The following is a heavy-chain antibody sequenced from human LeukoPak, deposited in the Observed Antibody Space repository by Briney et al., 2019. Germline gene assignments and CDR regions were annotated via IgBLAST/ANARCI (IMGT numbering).Heavy chain of an antibody. CDR2: IYHSGST. V-gene: IGHV4-39*07. J-gene: IGHJ6*04. D-gene: IGHD3-22*01. Sequence: PSETLSLTCTVSSGSISSDNHYWGWIRQPPGKGLEWIACIYHSGSTYYNESLKSRVTLSRDTSKNQFSLNLRSVTAADTAVYYCAREGDSSEDVWGKGTTVTVSS. CDR3: AREGDSSEDV. CDR1: SGSISSDNHY.